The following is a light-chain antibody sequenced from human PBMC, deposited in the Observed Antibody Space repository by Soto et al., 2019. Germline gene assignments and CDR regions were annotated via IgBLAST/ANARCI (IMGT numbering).Light chain of an antibody. CDR3: QQYYSAPIT. CDR1: QSVLYSSNNKNY. V-gene: IGKV4-1*01. Sequence: RVEILVDSATINCKSSQSVLYSSNNKNYLAWYQQKPGQPPKLLIYWASTRESGVPDRLSGSGSGTDFTLTISSLQAEDVAVYYCQQYYSAPITFGQGTRLENK. J-gene: IGKJ5*01. CDR2: WAS.